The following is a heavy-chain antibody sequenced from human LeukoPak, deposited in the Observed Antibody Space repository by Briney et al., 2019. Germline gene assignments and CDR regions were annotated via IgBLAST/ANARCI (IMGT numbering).Heavy chain of an antibody. D-gene: IGHD3-10*01. J-gene: IGHJ5*02. V-gene: IGHV4-39*01. CDR3: ARVLLWFVELLYFDP. CDR2: IYYSGST. CDR1: GGSISSSSYY. Sequence: SETLSLTCTVSGGSISSSSYYWGWIRQPPGKGLEWIGSIYYSGSTYYNPSLKSRVTISVDTSKNQFSLKLSSVTAADTAVYYCARVLLWFVELLYFDPWGQGTLVTVSS.